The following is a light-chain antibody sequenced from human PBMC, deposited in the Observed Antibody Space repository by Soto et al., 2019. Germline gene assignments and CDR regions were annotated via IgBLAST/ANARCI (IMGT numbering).Light chain of an antibody. Sequence: QSVLTQPPSASGTPGQRVTTPCSGSSSNIGKNSVYWYQQFPGTAPKLLIYSNNKRPSGVPDRFSASKSGPSASLAISGLRSEDEADYYCAAWDDGLSGYVFGTGTKVTVL. CDR1: SSNIGKNS. V-gene: IGLV1-47*02. J-gene: IGLJ1*01. CDR2: SNN. CDR3: AAWDDGLSGYV.